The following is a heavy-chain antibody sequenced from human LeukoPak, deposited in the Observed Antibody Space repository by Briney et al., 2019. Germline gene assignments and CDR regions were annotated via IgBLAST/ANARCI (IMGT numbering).Heavy chain of an antibody. Sequence: GGSLRLSCAASGFTFSSYGMEWVRQAPDKGLEWVALIWYDGSNKYYADSVKGRFTISRVNSKNTLYLQMNSLRAEDTAVYYCARESGVRGVIDYWGQGTLVTVSS. D-gene: IGHD3-10*01. CDR2: IWYDGSNK. CDR1: GFTFSSYG. J-gene: IGHJ4*02. V-gene: IGHV3-33*01. CDR3: ARESGVRGVIDY.